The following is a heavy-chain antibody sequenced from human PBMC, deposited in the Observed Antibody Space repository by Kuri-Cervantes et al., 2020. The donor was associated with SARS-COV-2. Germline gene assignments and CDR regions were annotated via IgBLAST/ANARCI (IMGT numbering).Heavy chain of an antibody. J-gene: IGHJ4*02. Sequence: GGSLRLSCAASEFTFSIYGMHWVRQAPGKGLEWVALISYDGTNKYYADSVKGRFTISRDNAKDMLFLQMNSLRAEDTAVYYCVRDGDHWNFDYWGQGTLVTVSS. CDR1: EFTFSIYG. D-gene: IGHD1-1*01. CDR3: VRDGDHWNFDY. V-gene: IGHV3-30*03. CDR2: ISYDGTNK.